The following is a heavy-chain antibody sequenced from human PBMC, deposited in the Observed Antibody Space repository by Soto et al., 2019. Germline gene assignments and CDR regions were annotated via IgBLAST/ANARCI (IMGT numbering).Heavy chain of an antibody. J-gene: IGHJ4*02. CDR3: VYNRNYPGY. CDR2: ISGSGGST. V-gene: IGHV3-23*01. D-gene: IGHD1-20*01. CDR1: GFIVSSYG. Sequence: GFLRLSCAASGFIVSSYGISWVPQASGKGLEWVSAISGSGGSTYYADSVKGRFTISRDNSKNTLYLQMNSLRAEDTAVYYCVYNRNYPGYRAEGTMVTVSS.